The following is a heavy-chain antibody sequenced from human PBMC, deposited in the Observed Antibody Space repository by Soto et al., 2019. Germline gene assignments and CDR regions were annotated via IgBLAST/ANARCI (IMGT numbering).Heavy chain of an antibody. Sequence: ASVKVSCKTSGYVFTGYYLHWVRQAPGQGLEWTGWINCRSGGTTYTQKFQGRVTLTMDTSTSTAYMELSSLISDDTALYYCMRGASARDSSGYPYYFDPWGQGTLVTVSS. CDR1: GYVFTGYY. CDR3: MRGASARDSSGYPYYFDP. CDR2: INCRSGGT. V-gene: IGHV1-2*02. J-gene: IGHJ4*02. D-gene: IGHD3-22*01.